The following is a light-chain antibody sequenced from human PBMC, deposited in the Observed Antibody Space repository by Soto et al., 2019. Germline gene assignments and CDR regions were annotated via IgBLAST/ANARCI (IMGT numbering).Light chain of an antibody. V-gene: IGLV4-69*01. Sequence: QLVLTQSPSASASLGASVKLTCTLSSGHSNYAIAWHQQQSEKGPRYLMKLNSDGSHSKGDGIPDRLSGSSSGAERYLTISRLQSEDEADYYCQTWGSGIVVFGGGTTLTVL. CDR3: QTWGSGIVV. CDR2: LNSDGSH. J-gene: IGLJ2*01. CDR1: SGHSNYA.